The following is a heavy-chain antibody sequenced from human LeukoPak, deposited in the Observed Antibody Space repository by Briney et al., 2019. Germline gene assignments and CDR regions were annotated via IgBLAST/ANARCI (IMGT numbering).Heavy chain of an antibody. V-gene: IGHV1-18*01. CDR2: ISAYNGNT. CDR1: GYTFTSYG. CDR3: ARDTATGGNCSGGSCPTKPVQALYYGMDV. D-gene: IGHD2-15*01. J-gene: IGHJ6*02. Sequence: ASVKVSCKASGYTFTSYGISWVRQAPGQGLEWMGWISAYNGNTNYAQKLQGRVTMTTDTSTSTAYMELRSLRSDDTAVYYCARDTATGGNCSGGSCPTKPVQALYYGMDVWGQGTTVTVSS.